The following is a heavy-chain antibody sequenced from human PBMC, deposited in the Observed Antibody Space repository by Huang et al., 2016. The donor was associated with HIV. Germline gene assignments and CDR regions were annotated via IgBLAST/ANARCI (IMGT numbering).Heavy chain of an antibody. V-gene: IGHV3-23*01. D-gene: IGHD3-3*01. CDR1: GFTFGSYA. Sequence: EVQLLESGGGLAQPGGSLRLSCTASGFTFGSYAMNWVRQAPGKGLGWVSGTTASGGSTDYAKAVKGRFTISRDNSKNTLYLQMNSLRAEDTALYYCAKHLGGRRGFTFIVLFGAFDMWGQGTMVTVSS. CDR3: AKHLGGRRGFTFIVLFGAFDM. J-gene: IGHJ3*02. CDR2: TTASGGST.